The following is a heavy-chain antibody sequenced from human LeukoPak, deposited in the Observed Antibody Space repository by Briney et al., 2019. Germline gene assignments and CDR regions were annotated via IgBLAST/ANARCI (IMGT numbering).Heavy chain of an antibody. CDR1: GGSISSGGYY. D-gene: IGHD4-17*01. V-gene: IGHV4-30-2*01. Sequence: SETLSLTCTVSGGSISSGGYYWSWIRQPPGRGLEWIGYIYHSGSTYYNPSLKSRVTISVDRSKSQFSLQLTSVTAADTAVYYCARGRTTVTFDWWGQGTLVTVSS. CDR3: ARGRTTVTFDW. CDR2: IYHSGST. J-gene: IGHJ4*02.